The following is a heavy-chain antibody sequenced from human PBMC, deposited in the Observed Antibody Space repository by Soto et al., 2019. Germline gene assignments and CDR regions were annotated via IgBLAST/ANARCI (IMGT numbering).Heavy chain of an antibody. Sequence: GGSLRLSCAASGFSFSTSSMAWVRQPPGKGLEWVSAISPSASDTLYADSVKGRFFISRDNSDNTLHLQMNSLRDDDTAIYYCAKRRLNTITSLSDWWGQGVQVT. J-gene: IGHJ1*01. V-gene: IGHV3-23*01. CDR2: ISPSASDT. CDR3: AKRRLNTITSLSDW. D-gene: IGHD3-16*02. CDR1: GFSFSTSS.